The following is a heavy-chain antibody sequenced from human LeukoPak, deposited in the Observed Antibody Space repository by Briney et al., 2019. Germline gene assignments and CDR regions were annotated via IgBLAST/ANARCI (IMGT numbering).Heavy chain of an antibody. D-gene: IGHD6-13*01. V-gene: IGHV1-69*13. J-gene: IGHJ4*02. CDR3: ARDARSGIAAAARLATAGFDY. CDR2: IIPIFGTA. Sequence: SVTVSCTASGYTFTSYGISWVRQAPGQGLEWMGGIIPIFGTANYAQKFQGRVTITADESTSTAYMELSSLRSEDTAVYYCARDARSGIAAAARLATAGFDYWGQGTLVTVSS. CDR1: GYTFTSYG.